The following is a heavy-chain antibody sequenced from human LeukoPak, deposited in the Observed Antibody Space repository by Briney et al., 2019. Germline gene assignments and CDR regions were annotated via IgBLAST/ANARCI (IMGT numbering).Heavy chain of an antibody. D-gene: IGHD3-22*01. CDR2: ITWDGGST. CDR3: AKDFLPNFYDATGYSSLFDS. CDR1: GFSFDDYA. V-gene: IGHV3-43D*03. J-gene: IGHJ5*01. Sequence: PGGSLRLSCAASGFSFDDYAMHWVRQAPGKRLEWVSFITWDGGSTSYADSVKGRFTIFRDNSKNSLYLQMNSLRGEDSALYYCAKDFLPNFYDATGYSSLFDSWGQGTLVTVSS.